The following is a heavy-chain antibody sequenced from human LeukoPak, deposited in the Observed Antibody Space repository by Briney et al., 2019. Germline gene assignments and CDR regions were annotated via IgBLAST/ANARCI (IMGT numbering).Heavy chain of an antibody. V-gene: IGHV1-69*05. Sequence: SVKVSCKASGGTFCSYAISWVRQAPGQGLEWMGRIIPIFGTANYAQKFQGRVTITTDESTSTAYMELSSLRSEDTAVYYCARDALGLQWDLNHDAFDIWGQGTMVTVSS. CDR3: ARDALGLQWDLNHDAFDI. D-gene: IGHD1-26*01. CDR1: GGTFCSYA. J-gene: IGHJ3*02. CDR2: IIPIFGTA.